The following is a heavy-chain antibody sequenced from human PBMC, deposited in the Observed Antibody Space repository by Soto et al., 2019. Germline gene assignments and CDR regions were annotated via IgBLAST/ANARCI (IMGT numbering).Heavy chain of an antibody. Sequence: PGGSLRLSCAASGFAFNTYSMHWVRQAPGRGLEWVAVISYDGSNKFYADSVKGRFTISRDNSKNTLYLEMNSLRGEDTAVYYCAKVSPMGYFFDFWGQGTLVTVYS. V-gene: IGHV3-30-3*01. J-gene: IGHJ4*02. CDR1: GFAFNTYS. CDR3: AKVSPMGYFFDF. CDR2: ISYDGSNK.